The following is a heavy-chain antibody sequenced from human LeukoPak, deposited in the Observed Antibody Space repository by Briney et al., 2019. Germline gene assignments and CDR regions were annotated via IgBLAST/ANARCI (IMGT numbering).Heavy chain of an antibody. CDR1: SYSISSGYY. V-gene: IGHV4-4*07. Sequence: SETLSLTCTVSSYSISSGYYWSWIRQPAGKGLEWIGRIYTSGSTNYNPSLKSRVTMSVDTSKNQFSLKLSSVTAADTAVYYCARGGDLYYDSSEDWFDPWGQGTLVTVSS. J-gene: IGHJ5*02. CDR2: IYTSGST. D-gene: IGHD3-22*01. CDR3: ARGGDLYYDSSEDWFDP.